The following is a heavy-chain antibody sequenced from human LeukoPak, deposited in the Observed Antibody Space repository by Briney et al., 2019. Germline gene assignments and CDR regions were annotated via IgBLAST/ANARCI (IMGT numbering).Heavy chain of an antibody. D-gene: IGHD3-16*01. V-gene: IGHV3-30*02. Sequence: GGSLRLSCAASGFTFSSSAMHWVRQAPGKGLEWVAFIRYDGSNKYYADSVKGRFTISRDNSKNTLYLQMNSLRAEDTAVYYCAKAMITGFDYWGQGTLVTVSS. CDR3: AKAMITGFDY. CDR2: IRYDGSNK. J-gene: IGHJ4*02. CDR1: GFTFSSSA.